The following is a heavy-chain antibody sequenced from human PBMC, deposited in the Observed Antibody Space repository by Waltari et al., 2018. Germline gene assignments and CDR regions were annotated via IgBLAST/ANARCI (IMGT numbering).Heavy chain of an antibody. V-gene: IGHV3-23*04. Sequence: EVQLVESGGGLVQPGGSLSLSCAASGFTFSSYAISLVRQAPGKGLEWVSAISGSGGSTYYADSVKGRFTISRDNSKNTLYLQMNSLRAEDTAVYYCAKDQVWIAVAEDYWGQGTLVTVSS. CDR1: GFTFSSYA. CDR3: AKDQVWIAVAEDY. CDR2: ISGSGGST. J-gene: IGHJ4*02. D-gene: IGHD6-19*01.